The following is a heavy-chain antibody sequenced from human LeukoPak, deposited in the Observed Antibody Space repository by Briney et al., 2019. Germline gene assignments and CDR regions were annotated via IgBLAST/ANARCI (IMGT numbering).Heavy chain of an antibody. D-gene: IGHD2-15*01. J-gene: IGHJ4*02. Sequence: GGSLRLSCAASGFTFSSYGMSWVRQAPGKGLEWVSGIPGGGGATSYADSVKGRFTISRDNSKNTLSLQMNSLRAEDTAIYYCATGRGGYWGQGSLVTVSS. CDR3: ATGRGGY. CDR2: IPGGGGAT. CDR1: GFTFSSYG. V-gene: IGHV3-23*01.